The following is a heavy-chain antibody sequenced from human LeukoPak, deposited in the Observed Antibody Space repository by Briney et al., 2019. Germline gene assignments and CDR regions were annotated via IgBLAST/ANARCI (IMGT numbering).Heavy chain of an antibody. D-gene: IGHD2-2*01. CDR1: GYTFTSYG. CDR2: ISAYNGNT. J-gene: IGHJ4*02. Sequence: GASVKVSCKASGYTFTSYGISWVRQAPGQGLEWMGWISAYNGNTNYAQKLQGRVTMTTDTSTSTAYMELRSLRSDDTAVYYCARDSDLGYCSSTSCLLGDYWGQGTLVTVSS. CDR3: ARDSDLGYCSSTSCLLGDY. V-gene: IGHV1-18*01.